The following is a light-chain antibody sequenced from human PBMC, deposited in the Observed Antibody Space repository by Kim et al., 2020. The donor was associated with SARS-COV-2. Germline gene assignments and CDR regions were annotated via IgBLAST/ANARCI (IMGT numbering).Light chain of an antibody. CDR3: QQRASWHTVT. J-gene: IGKJ4*01. CDR1: QSVGSY. CDR2: DAS. V-gene: IGKV3-11*01. Sequence: EIVLTQSPATLSLSPGERATLSCRASQSVGSYLAWYQQRPGQAPRLLIYDASNRATGIPARFSGSGSGTDFTLTINSLEPEDFAVYYCQQRASWHTVTFGGGTKVDIK.